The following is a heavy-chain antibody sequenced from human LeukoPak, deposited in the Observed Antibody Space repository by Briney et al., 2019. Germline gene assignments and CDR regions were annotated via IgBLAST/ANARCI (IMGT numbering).Heavy chain of an antibody. CDR2: TKPDGSQK. J-gene: IGHJ4*02. CDR1: GFTFSTSW. V-gene: IGHV3-7*01. Sequence: PGGSLRLSCAASGFTFSTSWMAWVRQAPGKGLGGVANTKPDGSQKYYVDSVRGRFTISRDNAKNSLHLQMNSLRAEDTAIYYCALSSACFDHWGLGTLVTVSS. D-gene: IGHD6-25*01. CDR3: ALSSACFDH.